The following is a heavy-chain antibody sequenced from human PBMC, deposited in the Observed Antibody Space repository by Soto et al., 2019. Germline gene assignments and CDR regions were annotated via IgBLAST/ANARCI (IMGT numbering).Heavy chain of an antibody. CDR3: ARAPRRYCTSLSCLGLYGLDV. Sequence: QVQLVESGGGVVQPGRSLRLSCAASGFTFSDYAMHWVRHVPGQGLEWVAVISFDGNIKYDADSVKGRFTISRDNSKNTLFLQMDSLTGEDTAVYSCARAPRRYCTSLSCLGLYGLDVWGQGTAVTVSS. D-gene: IGHD2-8*01. V-gene: IGHV3-30-3*01. J-gene: IGHJ6*02. CDR1: GFTFSDYA. CDR2: ISFDGNIK.